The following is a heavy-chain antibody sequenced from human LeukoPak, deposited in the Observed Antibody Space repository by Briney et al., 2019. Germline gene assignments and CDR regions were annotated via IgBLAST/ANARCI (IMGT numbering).Heavy chain of an antibody. D-gene: IGHD3-3*01. CDR1: GYTLTELS. Sequence: ASVTVSCTVSGYTLTELSMHWVRQAPGKGLEWMGGFDPEDGETIYAQKFQGRVTMTRNTSISTAYMELSSLRSEDTAVYYCARGGHSTYYDFWSGYYPLMTGFDPWGQGTLVTVSS. J-gene: IGHJ5*02. CDR3: ARGGHSTYYDFWSGYYPLMTGFDP. CDR2: FDPEDGET. V-gene: IGHV1-24*01.